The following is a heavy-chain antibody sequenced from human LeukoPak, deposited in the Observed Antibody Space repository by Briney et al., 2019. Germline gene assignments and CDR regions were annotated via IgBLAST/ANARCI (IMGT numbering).Heavy chain of an antibody. D-gene: IGHD6-13*01. V-gene: IGHV3-30-3*01. J-gene: IGHJ6*03. CDR2: IPYDGSNK. CDR1: GFTFSSYA. Sequence: GGSLRLSCAATGFTFSSYAMHWVRQAPGKGLEWVAVIPYDGSNKYYADSVKGRFTISRDNSKNTLYLQMNSLRAEDTAVYYCARDGVAAAGSPAWYYYYMDVWGKGTTVTVSS. CDR3: ARDGVAAAGSPAWYYYYMDV.